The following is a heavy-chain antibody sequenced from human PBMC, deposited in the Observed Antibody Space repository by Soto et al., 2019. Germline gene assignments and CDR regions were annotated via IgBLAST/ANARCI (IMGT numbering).Heavy chain of an antibody. CDR1: SGSISSSNW. J-gene: IGHJ6*03. CDR2: IYHSGST. D-gene: IGHD3-10*01. CDR3: ARDGGAVRGVTSASKTSYYYYYYMDV. Sequence: LEPLSLTCAVSSGSISSSNWWSWVRQPPGKGLEWIGEIYHSGSTNYNPSLKSRVTISVDKSKNQFSLKLSSVTAADTAVYYCARDGGAVRGVTSASKTSYYYYYYMDVWGKGTTVTVSS. V-gene: IGHV4-4*02.